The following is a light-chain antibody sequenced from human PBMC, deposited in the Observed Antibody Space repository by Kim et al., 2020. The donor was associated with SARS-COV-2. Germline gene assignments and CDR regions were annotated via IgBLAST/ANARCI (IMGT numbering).Light chain of an antibody. CDR2: DAS. Sequence: DIQMTQSPSTLSASVEDRVTITCRASQSISSWLAWYQQKPGKAPKLLIYDASSLESGVPSRFSGSGSGTEFTLTISSLQPDDFATYYCQQYNSYSYTFGQETELEI. J-gene: IGKJ2*01. V-gene: IGKV1-5*01. CDR3: QQYNSYSYT. CDR1: QSISSW.